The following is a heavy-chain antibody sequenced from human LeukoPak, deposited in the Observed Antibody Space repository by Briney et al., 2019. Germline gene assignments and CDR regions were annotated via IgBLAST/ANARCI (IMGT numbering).Heavy chain of an antibody. Sequence: GGSLRLSCAASGFTFSSYWMRWVRQAPGKGLEWVANIKQDESEKYYVDSVKGRFTISRDNAKNSLYLQMNSLRAEDTAVYYCHPGGGVGGYFDYWGQGTLVTVSS. CDR3: HPGGGVGGYFDY. CDR2: IKQDESEK. V-gene: IGHV3-7*01. J-gene: IGHJ4*02. CDR1: GFTFSSYW. D-gene: IGHD3-16*01.